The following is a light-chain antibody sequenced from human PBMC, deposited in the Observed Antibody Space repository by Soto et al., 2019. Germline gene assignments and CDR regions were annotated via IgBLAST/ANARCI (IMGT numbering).Light chain of an antibody. V-gene: IGKV3-15*01. CDR2: GAS. Sequence: EMVMTHSPATLSVSPWERATLSCRASQSVSSNLAWYQQKPGQAPRLLIYGASTRATGIPARFSGSGSRTEFTLTITSLQSEDFAVYYCQQYKKWPWTFGQGTKVDIK. CDR3: QQYKKWPWT. CDR1: QSVSSN. J-gene: IGKJ1*01.